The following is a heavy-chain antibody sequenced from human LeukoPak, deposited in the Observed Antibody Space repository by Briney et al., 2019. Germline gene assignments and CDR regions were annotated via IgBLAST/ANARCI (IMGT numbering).Heavy chain of an antibody. CDR3: ARALNWNYRAPFDY. CDR2: ISSSGSYI. Sequence: GGSLRLSCAASGFTFSSYSMNWVRQAPGKGLEWVSSISSSGSYIYYADSVKGRFTISRDNTKNSLYLQMNSLRAEDTAVYYCARALNWNYRAPFDYWGQGTLVTVSS. V-gene: IGHV3-21*01. J-gene: IGHJ4*02. CDR1: GFTFSSYS. D-gene: IGHD1-7*01.